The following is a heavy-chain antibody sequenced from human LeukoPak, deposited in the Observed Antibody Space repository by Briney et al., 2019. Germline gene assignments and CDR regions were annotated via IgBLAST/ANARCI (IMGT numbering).Heavy chain of an antibody. J-gene: IGHJ4*02. Sequence: ASVKVSCKASGYTFTGYYMHWVRQAPGQGLEWMGRINPNSGGTNYAQKFQGRVAMTTDTSTSTAYMELRSLRSDDTAVYYCARANHQYYYDSSGYYPTPTFDYWGQGTLVTVSS. CDR3: ARANHQYYYDSSGYYPTPTFDY. D-gene: IGHD3-22*01. CDR2: INPNSGGT. V-gene: IGHV1-2*06. CDR1: GYTFTGYY.